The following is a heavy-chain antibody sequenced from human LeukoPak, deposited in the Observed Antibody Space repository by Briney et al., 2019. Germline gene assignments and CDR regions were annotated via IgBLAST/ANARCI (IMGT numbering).Heavy chain of an antibody. J-gene: IGHJ6*03. D-gene: IGHD6-25*01. V-gene: IGHV1-8*01. Sequence: ASVKVSCKASGYTFTSYDINWVRQATGQGLEWMGWMNPNSGNTGYAQKFQGRVTMTRNTSISTAYMELSSLRSEDTAVYYCARARKLPSKRRYYYYYMDVWGKGTTVTVSS. CDR2: MNPNSGNT. CDR1: GYTFTSYD. CDR3: ARARKLPSKRRYYYYYMDV.